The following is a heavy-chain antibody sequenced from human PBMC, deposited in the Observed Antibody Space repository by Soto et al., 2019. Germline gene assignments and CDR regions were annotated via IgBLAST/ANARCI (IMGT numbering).Heavy chain of an antibody. D-gene: IGHD6-19*01. V-gene: IGHV1-24*01. Sequence: QVQLVQSGAEVKKTGASVKVSCKVSGYTLTELSMHWVRQAPGKGLEWMGGFDPEDGETIYAQKFQGRVTMTEDTSTDTAYMELSSLRSEDSAVYYCATDLIAVAGKGDWFDPWGQGTLVTVSS. CDR2: FDPEDGET. CDR1: GYTLTELS. J-gene: IGHJ5*02. CDR3: ATDLIAVAGKGDWFDP.